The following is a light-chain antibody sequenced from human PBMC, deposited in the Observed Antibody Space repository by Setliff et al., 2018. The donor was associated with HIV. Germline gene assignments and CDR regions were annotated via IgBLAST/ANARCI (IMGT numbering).Light chain of an antibody. J-gene: IGLJ1*01. Sequence: QSALAQPASVSGSPGQSITVSCTGTSSDLGDYNYVSRHQQHPGKAPNLMIYDVSDRPSGVSNRFSGSKSGNTASLTISGLQAEDEAEYYCTSYTSDNVVFGTGTKVTVL. CDR2: DVS. CDR3: TSYTSDNVV. V-gene: IGLV2-14*01. CDR1: SSDLGDYNY.